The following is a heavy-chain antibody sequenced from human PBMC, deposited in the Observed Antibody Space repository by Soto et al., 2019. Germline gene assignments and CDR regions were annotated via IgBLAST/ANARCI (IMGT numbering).Heavy chain of an antibody. CDR3: ARNLYDFWSGYYTGRPYYFDY. CDR2: IYSGGST. CDR1: GFTVSSNY. D-gene: IGHD3-3*01. V-gene: IGHV3-66*01. J-gene: IGHJ4*02. Sequence: GGSLRLSCAASGFTVSSNYMSWVRQAPGKGLEWVSVIYSGGSTYYADSVKGRFTISRDNSKNTLYLQMNSLRAEDTAVYYCARNLYDFWSGYYTGRPYYFDYWGQGTLVTVSS.